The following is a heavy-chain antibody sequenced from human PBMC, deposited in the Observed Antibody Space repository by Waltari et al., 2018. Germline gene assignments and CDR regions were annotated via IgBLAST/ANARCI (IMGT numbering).Heavy chain of an antibody. CDR3: ASLRTIGGSPGYYYYMDV. D-gene: IGHD3-16*01. CDR2: MNHSGST. Sequence: QVQLQQWGAGLLKPSETLSLTCAVYGGSFSGYYWSWIRQPPGKGLGWIGEMNHSGSTNSDPALKSRVTISVDTSKNQFSLKLSSVTAADTAVDYCASLRTIGGSPGYYYYMDVWGKGTTVTVSS. CDR1: GGSFSGYY. J-gene: IGHJ6*03. V-gene: IGHV4-34*01.